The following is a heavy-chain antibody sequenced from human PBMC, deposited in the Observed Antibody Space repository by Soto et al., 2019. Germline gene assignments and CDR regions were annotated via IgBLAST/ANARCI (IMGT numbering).Heavy chain of an antibody. Sequence: GGSLRLSCAASEFTFSDYYMSWIRQAPGQGLEWVSHISSSGSTIYYADSVKDRFTISRDNAKNSLYLQMNSLRTEDTALYYCAKDGGGYYDSSGYYHFDYWGQGTLVTVSS. V-gene: IGHV3-11*01. CDR1: EFTFSDYY. CDR3: AKDGGGYYDSSGYYHFDY. CDR2: ISSSGSTI. J-gene: IGHJ4*02. D-gene: IGHD3-22*01.